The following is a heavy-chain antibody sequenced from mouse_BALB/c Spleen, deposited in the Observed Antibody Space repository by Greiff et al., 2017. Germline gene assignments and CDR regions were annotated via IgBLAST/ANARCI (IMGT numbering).Heavy chain of an antibody. Sequence: EVHLVESGGGLVQPGGSLKLSCAASGFTFSSYGMSWVRQTPDKRLELVATINSNGGSTYYPDSVKGRFTISRDNAKNTLYLQMSSLKSEDTAMYYCAREGGHYGYDFDYWGQGTTLTVSS. CDR3: AREGGHYGYDFDY. CDR1: GFTFSSYG. CDR2: INSNGGST. D-gene: IGHD1-2*01. V-gene: IGHV5-6-3*01. J-gene: IGHJ2*01.